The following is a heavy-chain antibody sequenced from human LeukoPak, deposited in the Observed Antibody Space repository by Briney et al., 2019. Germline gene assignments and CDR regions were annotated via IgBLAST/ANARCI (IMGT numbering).Heavy chain of an antibody. D-gene: IGHD4/OR15-4a*01. V-gene: IGHV4-59*08. CDR1: GGSISSYY. CDR2: IYYSGST. CDR3: ARILTNPDAFDI. Sequence: SETLSLTCTVSGGSISSYYWSWIRQPPGKGLEWIGYIYYSGSTNYNPSLKSRVTISVDTSKNQFSLKLSSVTAADTAVYYCARILTNPDAFDIWGQGTMVTVSS. J-gene: IGHJ3*02.